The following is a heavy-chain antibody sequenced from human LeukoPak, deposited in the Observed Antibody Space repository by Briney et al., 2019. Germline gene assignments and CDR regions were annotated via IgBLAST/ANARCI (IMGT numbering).Heavy chain of an antibody. J-gene: IGHJ4*02. D-gene: IGHD3-10*01. CDR3: ARVAKFFYGSETYYFFEH. Sequence: GESLRLSCAASGFTFTTYWMTWVRQAPGKGLEWVANINQDGSEKYFVDSVKGRFTISRDNAKNSLYLQMNSLRVEDTAVYYCARVAKFFYGSETYYFFEHWGQGTPVTASS. CDR1: GFTFTTYW. CDR2: INQDGSEK. V-gene: IGHV3-7*01.